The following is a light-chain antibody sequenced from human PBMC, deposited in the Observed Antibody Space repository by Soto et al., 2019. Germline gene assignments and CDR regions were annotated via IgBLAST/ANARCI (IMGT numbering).Light chain of an antibody. V-gene: IGLV2-14*01. Sequence: QSALTQPASVSGSPGQSITISCTGTSSDVGSYNYVSWYQQYPGKAPKLMIYDVSNRPSGVSYRFSGSKSGNTASLTISGLQAEDEADYYCSSYTTSSKHVVFGGGTKVTVL. J-gene: IGLJ2*01. CDR2: DVS. CDR3: SSYTTSSKHVV. CDR1: SSDVGSYNY.